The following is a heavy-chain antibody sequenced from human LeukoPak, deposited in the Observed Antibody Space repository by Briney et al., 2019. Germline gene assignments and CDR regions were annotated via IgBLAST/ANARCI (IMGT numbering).Heavy chain of an antibody. CDR3: ARGGASSGYFNWFDP. D-gene: IGHD5-12*01. J-gene: IGHJ5*02. CDR1: GGSISSYY. Sequence: SETLSLTCTVSGGSISSYYWSWIRQPPGKGLEWIGYIYYSGSTNYNPSLKSRVTIPVDTSKNQFSLKLSSVTAADTAVYYCARGGASSGYFNWFDPWGQGTLVTVSS. V-gene: IGHV4-59*01. CDR2: IYYSGST.